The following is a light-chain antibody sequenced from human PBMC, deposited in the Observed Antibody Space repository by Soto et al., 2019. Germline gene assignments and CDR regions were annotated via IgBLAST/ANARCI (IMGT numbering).Light chain of an antibody. CDR2: AVS. V-gene: IGLV2-14*02. Sequence: QSALTQPASVSGSPGQSITVSCTGTSTDVGRYNLVSWYQQHPGKAPKLMIYAVSNRPSGVSNRFSGSKSGNTASLIISGLQAEDEGDYYCSSYTTSQSYVFGTGTKVTVL. CDR1: STDVGRYNL. CDR3: SSYTTSQSYV. J-gene: IGLJ1*01.